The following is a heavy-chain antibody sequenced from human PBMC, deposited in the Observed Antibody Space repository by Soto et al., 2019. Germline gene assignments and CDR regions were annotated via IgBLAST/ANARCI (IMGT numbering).Heavy chain of an antibody. CDR3: SRGSTYYGFLT. V-gene: IGHV4-30-4*01. Sequence: QVQLQESGPGLVKPSQTLSLTCTVSGYSMGSGDYYWTWIRQPPGKGLEWIGYIYYIGTTVYNPSLESRVNISMETSKIHFSLRLTSVTAADTAVYYCSRGSTYYGFLTWGQGTLVTVSS. D-gene: IGHD3-10*01. CDR1: GYSMGSGDYY. CDR2: IYYIGTT. J-gene: IGHJ5*02.